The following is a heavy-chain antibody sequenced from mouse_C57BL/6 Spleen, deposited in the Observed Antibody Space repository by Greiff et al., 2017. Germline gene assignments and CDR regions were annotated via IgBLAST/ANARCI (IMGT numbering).Heavy chain of an antibody. Sequence: VQLQQSGAELVRPGASVKLSCTASGFNFKDDYMHWVKQRPEQGLEWIGWIDPESGDTEYASKFQGKATISADTSSNTSYLQISSLTSEDTAVXYDTAGEGNDYDADYWGQGTTLTVSS. CDR1: GFNFKDDY. CDR2: IDPESGDT. CDR3: TAGEGNDYDADY. D-gene: IGHD2-4*01. J-gene: IGHJ2*01. V-gene: IGHV14-4*01.